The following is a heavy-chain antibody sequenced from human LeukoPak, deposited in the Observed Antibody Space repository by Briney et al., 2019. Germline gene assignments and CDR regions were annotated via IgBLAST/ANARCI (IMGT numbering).Heavy chain of an antibody. CDR2: IYYTGST. CDR1: GASISSSF. J-gene: IGHJ5*02. Sequence: PSETLSLTCTVSGASISSSFWTWIRQSPGKGPEWLAYIYYTGSTNLNPSLKSRLTISVDTSKNQFSLRLSSVTAADTAIYYCARRMTVSATNWFDPWGQGTLVTVSS. D-gene: IGHD5/OR15-5a*01. CDR3: ARRMTVSATNWFDP. V-gene: IGHV4-59*01.